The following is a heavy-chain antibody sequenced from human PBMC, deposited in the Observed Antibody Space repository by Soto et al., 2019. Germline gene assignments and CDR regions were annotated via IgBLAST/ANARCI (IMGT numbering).Heavy chain of an antibody. CDR3: ARGGLAIVVVPAAIPINWFDP. CDR1: GGTFSSYA. J-gene: IGHJ5*02. CDR2: IIPIFGTA. D-gene: IGHD2-2*03. Sequence: GASVKVSCKASGGTFSSYAISWVRQAPGQGLEWMGGIIPIFGTANYAQKFQGRVTITADESTSTAYMELSSLRSEDTAVYYCARGGLAIVVVPAAIPINWFDPWGQGTLVTVSS. V-gene: IGHV1-69*13.